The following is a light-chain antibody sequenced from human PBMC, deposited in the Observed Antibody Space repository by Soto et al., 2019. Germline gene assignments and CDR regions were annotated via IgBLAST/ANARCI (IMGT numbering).Light chain of an antibody. Sequence: SGSLGDRVTITCRASQAINNYLAWYQQKPGKVPKLLIYAASTLQSGVPSRFSGSGSGTDFTLTISSLQPEDVATYYCQKYNNAPPPFGGGTKVEIK. CDR2: AAS. CDR1: QAINNY. J-gene: IGKJ4*01. CDR3: QKYNNAPPP. V-gene: IGKV1-27*01.